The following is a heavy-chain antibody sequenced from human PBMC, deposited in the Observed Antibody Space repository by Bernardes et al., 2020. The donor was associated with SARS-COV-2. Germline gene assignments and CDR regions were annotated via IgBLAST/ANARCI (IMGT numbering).Heavy chain of an antibody. CDR1: GYTFTSYY. CDR3: RSSGPSGDKDDLDY. J-gene: IGHJ4*02. V-gene: IGHV1-46*01. Sequence: ASVKVSCKASGYTFTSYYMHWVRQAPGQGLEWMGIMNPSGGSTSYAQKFQGRVTMTRDTSTSTVYMELSSLRSEDTAVYYCRSSGPSGDKDDLDYWGQGTLVTVSS. CDR2: MNPSGGST. D-gene: IGHD3-22*01.